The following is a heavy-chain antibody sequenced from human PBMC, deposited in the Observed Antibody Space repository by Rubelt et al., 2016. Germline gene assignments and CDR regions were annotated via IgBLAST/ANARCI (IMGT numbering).Heavy chain of an antibody. Sequence: QVQLQQWGAGLLKPSETLSLTCTVYGGSFNDYYWSWIRQPPGKGLEWIAEINHDESITYNPSLKSRLTMSLDTSKNHFSRGLGPVTAADTAVYYCAIHASGANSYYDYWGQGTLVTVSS. J-gene: IGHJ4*02. CDR1: GGSFNDYY. CDR3: AIHASGANSYYDY. D-gene: IGHD4-11*01. CDR2: INHDESI. V-gene: IGHV4-34*01.